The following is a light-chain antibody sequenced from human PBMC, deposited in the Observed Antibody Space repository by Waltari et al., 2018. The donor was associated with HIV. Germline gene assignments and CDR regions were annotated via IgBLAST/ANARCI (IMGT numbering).Light chain of an antibody. CDR2: EVT. Sequence: QSALTQPASVSGSPGQSITISCTGTSSDVGSYNLVSWYQQHPGKAPHIMIYEVTKRPSGVSKRFSGSKSGTTASLTISGLQAEDEADYYCNSYATGSAWVFGGGTKLTVL. CDR1: SSDVGSYNL. J-gene: IGLJ3*02. V-gene: IGLV2-23*02. CDR3: NSYATGSAWV.